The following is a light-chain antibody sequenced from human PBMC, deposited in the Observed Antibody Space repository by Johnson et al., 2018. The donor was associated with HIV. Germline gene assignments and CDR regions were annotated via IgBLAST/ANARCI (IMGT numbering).Light chain of an antibody. Sequence: QSVLTQPPSVFAAPGQKVTISCSGSSSNIGNNYVSWYQHLPGTAPKLLIYENNKRPSGIADRFSASKSGTSATLDITGLQTGDEADDYCGTWDSSLSGGLYVFGSGTRVTVL. V-gene: IGLV1-51*02. CDR1: SSNIGNNY. J-gene: IGLJ1*01. CDR3: GTWDSSLSGGLYV. CDR2: ENN.